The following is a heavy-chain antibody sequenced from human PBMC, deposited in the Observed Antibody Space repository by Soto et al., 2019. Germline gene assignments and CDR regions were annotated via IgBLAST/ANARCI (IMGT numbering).Heavy chain of an antibody. V-gene: IGHV1-8*01. D-gene: IGHD3-10*01. CDR2: MNPNSGNT. CDR1: GYTFTSYD. Sequence: ASVKVSCKASGYTFTSYDINWVRQATGQGLEWMGWMNPNSGNTGYAQKFQGRVTMTRNTSISTAYMELSSLRSEDTAAYYCARGLIIRVWSFDPWGQGTLVTVSS. J-gene: IGHJ5*02. CDR3: ARGLIIRVWSFDP.